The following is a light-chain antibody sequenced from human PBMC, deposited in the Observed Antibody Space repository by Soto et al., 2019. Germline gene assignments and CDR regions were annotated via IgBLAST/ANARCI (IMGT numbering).Light chain of an antibody. CDR2: GAS. Sequence: EIVLTQSPGTLSLSPGERATLSCRASERIGSNYLAWYQQKPGQAPRLLIYGASTRAAGTPDRFSGSGSGTYFTLTISRLEPEDFALFYCQQYSRSLPWTFGQGTKVEI. J-gene: IGKJ1*01. CDR3: QQYSRSLPWT. CDR1: ERIGSNY. V-gene: IGKV3-20*01.